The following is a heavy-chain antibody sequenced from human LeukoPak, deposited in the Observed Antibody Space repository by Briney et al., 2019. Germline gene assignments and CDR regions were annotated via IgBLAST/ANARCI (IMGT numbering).Heavy chain of an antibody. J-gene: IGHJ4*02. D-gene: IGHD5-12*01. CDR2: IKQDGSEK. CDR3: ARATRGYSDSNY. CDR1: GVTFSSFW. Sequence: GGSLRLSCAASGVTFSSFWMSWVRQPPGKGLEWVAIIKQDGSEKYYVDSVKGRFTISGDNAKNSLYLQMNSLRAEDTAVYYCARATRGYSDSNYWGQGTLVTVSS. V-gene: IGHV3-7*04.